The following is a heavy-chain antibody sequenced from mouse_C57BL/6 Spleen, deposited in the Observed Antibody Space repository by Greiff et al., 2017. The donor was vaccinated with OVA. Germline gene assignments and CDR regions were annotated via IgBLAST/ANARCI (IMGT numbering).Heavy chain of an antibody. CDR3: ARRGFDYYGSSYYAMDY. CDR2: INPNNGGT. Sequence: VQLQQSGPELVKPGASVKIPCKASGYTFTDYNMDWVKQSHGKSLEWIGDINPNNGGTIYNQKFKGKATLTVDKSSSTAYMELRSLTSEDTAVYYCARRGFDYYGSSYYAMDYWGQGTSVTVSS. V-gene: IGHV1-18*01. J-gene: IGHJ4*01. D-gene: IGHD1-1*01. CDR1: GYTFTDYN.